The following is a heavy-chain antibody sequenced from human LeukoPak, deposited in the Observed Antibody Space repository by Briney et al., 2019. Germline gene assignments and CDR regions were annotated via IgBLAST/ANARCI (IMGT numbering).Heavy chain of an antibody. CDR3: ARDGDTAMVSFYDI. D-gene: IGHD5-18*01. J-gene: IGHJ3*02. Sequence: GASVKVSCKASGVIFSSYAITWVRQAPGQGLEWMGGIIPMFGTPNYAQKFQGRVTITADESTNTAHMELSSLTYEDTAMYYCARDGDTAMVSFYDIWGQGTKVTVSS. CDR1: GVIFSSYA. V-gene: IGHV1-69*13. CDR2: IIPMFGTP.